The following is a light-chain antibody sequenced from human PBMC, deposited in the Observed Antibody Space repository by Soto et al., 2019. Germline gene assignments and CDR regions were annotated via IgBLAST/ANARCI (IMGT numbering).Light chain of an antibody. CDR3: QQRSNWPPIT. CDR1: QSVSSY. V-gene: IGKV3-11*01. CDR2: DAS. J-gene: IGKJ5*01. Sequence: EIVLTQSPATLSLSPGERATLSCRASQSVSSYLAWYQQKPGQAPMLLIYDASNRATGIPARFSGSGSGTDFTPTISSLEPEDFAVYYCQQRSNWPPITFGQGTRLEIK.